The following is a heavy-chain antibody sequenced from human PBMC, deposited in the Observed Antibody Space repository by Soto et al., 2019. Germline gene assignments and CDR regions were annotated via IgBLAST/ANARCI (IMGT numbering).Heavy chain of an antibody. Sequence: LRLSCSASGFTFTNYAIHWIRQAPGKGLEYVSAISSTGGSTYYADSVKGRFTISRDNSKNTVYLQMSSLRSEDSAVYYCVARYCSSTTCYQVDYWGQGTLVTVSS. D-gene: IGHD2-2*01. CDR3: VARYCSSTTCYQVDY. V-gene: IGHV3-64D*06. CDR1: GFTFTNYA. J-gene: IGHJ4*02. CDR2: ISSTGGST.